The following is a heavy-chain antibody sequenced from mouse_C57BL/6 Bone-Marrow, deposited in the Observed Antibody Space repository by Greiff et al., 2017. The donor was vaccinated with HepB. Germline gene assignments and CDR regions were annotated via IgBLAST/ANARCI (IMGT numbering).Heavy chain of an antibody. J-gene: IGHJ2*01. V-gene: IGHV2-2*01. CDR2: IWSGGST. Sequence: VKLMESGPGLVQPSQSLSITCTVSGFSLTSYGVHWVRQSPGKGLEWLGVIWSGGSTDYNAAFISRLSISKDNSKSQVFFKMNSLQADDTAIYYCARNSAVVAPDYFDYWGQGTTLTVSS. CDR1: GFSLTSYG. CDR3: ARNSAVVAPDYFDY. D-gene: IGHD1-1*01.